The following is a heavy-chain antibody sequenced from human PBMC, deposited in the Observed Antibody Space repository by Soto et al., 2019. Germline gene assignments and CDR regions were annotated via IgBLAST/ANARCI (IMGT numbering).Heavy chain of an antibody. J-gene: IGHJ6*03. Sequence: EVQLLESGGALVLPGGSLRRSCAASGFPFSSYAVTWVRQAPGKGLEWVSTISVGGETAYYADSVKGRFTISRDNSKNTLWLQMNSLRAEDTATYHCASKGAGYCTGGNCYYLDVWGKGTTVDVSS. CDR2: ISVGGETA. D-gene: IGHD2-8*02. V-gene: IGHV3-23*01. CDR1: GFPFSSYA. CDR3: ASKGAGYCTGGNCYYLDV.